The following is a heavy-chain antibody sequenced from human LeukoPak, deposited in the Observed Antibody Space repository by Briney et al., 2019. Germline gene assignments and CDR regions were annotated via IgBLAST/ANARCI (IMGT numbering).Heavy chain of an antibody. CDR2: ISSSSSTM. J-gene: IGHJ5*02. CDR1: GFTFSSYG. Sequence: GGSLRLSCAASGFTFSSYGMTWVRQAPGKGLEWVSYISSSSSTMYYADSVKGRFTISRDNAKNSLYLQLNSLRAEDTAVYYCARSLVVGATYPYHWGQGTLVTVSS. CDR3: ARSLVVGATYPYH. D-gene: IGHD1-26*01. V-gene: IGHV3-48*01.